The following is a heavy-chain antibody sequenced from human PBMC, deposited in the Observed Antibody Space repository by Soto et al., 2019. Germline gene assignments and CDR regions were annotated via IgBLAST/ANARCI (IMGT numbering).Heavy chain of an antibody. Sequence: HPGGSLRLSCAASGFTFSSYAMGWVRQAPGKGLEWVSAISGSGGSTYYADSVKGRFTISRDNSKNTLYLQMNSLRAEDTAVYYCAKDSPDRIQLWPQALTLQLGLIDYWGQGTLVTVSS. CDR1: GFTFSSYA. D-gene: IGHD5-18*01. J-gene: IGHJ4*02. CDR2: ISGSGGST. V-gene: IGHV3-23*01. CDR3: AKDSPDRIQLWPQALTLQLGLIDY.